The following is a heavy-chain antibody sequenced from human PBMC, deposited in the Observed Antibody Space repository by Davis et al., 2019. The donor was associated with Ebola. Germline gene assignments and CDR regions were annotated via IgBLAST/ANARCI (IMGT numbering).Heavy chain of an antibody. CDR2: INHSGST. Sequence: MPSETLSLTCAVYGGSFSGYYWSWIRQPPGKGLEWIGEINHSGSTNYNPSLKSRVTISVDTSKNQFSLKLSSVTAADTAVYYCARHDYGALFDYWGQGTLVTVSS. CDR3: ARHDYGALFDY. J-gene: IGHJ4*02. V-gene: IGHV4-34*01. D-gene: IGHD4-17*01. CDR1: GGSFSGYY.